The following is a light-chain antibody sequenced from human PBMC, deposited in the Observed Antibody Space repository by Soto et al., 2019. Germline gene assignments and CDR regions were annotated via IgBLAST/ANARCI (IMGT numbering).Light chain of an antibody. Sequence: EIVMTQSPATLSVSPGERATLSCRASQSVSSNLAWYQQKPGHAPRLLIYITSTRATGIPARFSGSGSGTEFTPTISSLQSEDSAVYYCQQYDNWPSWTFGQGTKVDIK. CDR1: QSVSSN. V-gene: IGKV3-15*01. CDR2: ITS. CDR3: QQYDNWPSWT. J-gene: IGKJ1*01.